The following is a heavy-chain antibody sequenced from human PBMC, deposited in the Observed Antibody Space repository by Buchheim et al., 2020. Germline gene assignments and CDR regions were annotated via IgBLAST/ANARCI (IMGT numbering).Heavy chain of an antibody. J-gene: IGHJ1*01. V-gene: IGHV3-7*01. Sequence: EVQLVESGGGLVQPGGSLRLSCAASGFTFSSYWMSWVRQAPGKGLEWVANIKQDGSAKYYVDSVKGRFTISRDKAQNSLYLQMSSLRTEDTAVYYCASTVTLGSPSTPAEYFQHWGQGTL. CDR2: IKQDGSAK. CDR1: GFTFSSYW. D-gene: IGHD2-15*01. CDR3: ASTVTLGSPSTPAEYFQH.